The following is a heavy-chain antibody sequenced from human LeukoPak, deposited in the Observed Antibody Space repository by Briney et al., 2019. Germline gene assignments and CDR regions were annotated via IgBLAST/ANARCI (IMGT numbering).Heavy chain of an antibody. CDR2: ISSSGSTI. J-gene: IGHJ4*02. CDR3: ARDHSFVVPAAIGY. Sequence: PGGSLRLSCAASGFTFSDCYMSWIRQAPGKGLEWVSYISSSGSTIYYADSVKGRFTISRDNAKNSLYLQMNSLRAEDTAVYYCARDHSFVVPAAIGYWGQGTLVTVSS. V-gene: IGHV3-11*04. D-gene: IGHD2-2*02. CDR1: GFTFSDCY.